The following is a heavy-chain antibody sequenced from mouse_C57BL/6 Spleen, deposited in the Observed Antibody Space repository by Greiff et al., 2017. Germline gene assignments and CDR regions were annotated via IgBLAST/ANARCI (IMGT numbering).Heavy chain of an antibody. J-gene: IGHJ4*01. V-gene: IGHV1-64*01. Sequence: QVQLKQSGAELVKPGASVKLSCKASGYTFTSYWMHWVKQRPGQGLEWIGMIHPNSGSTNYNEKFKSKATLTVDKSSSTAYMQLSSLTSEDSAVYYCANPLTTVVAKRDYYAMDYWGQGTSVTVSS. CDR3: ANPLTTVVAKRDYYAMDY. CDR1: GYTFTSYW. CDR2: IHPNSGST. D-gene: IGHD1-1*01.